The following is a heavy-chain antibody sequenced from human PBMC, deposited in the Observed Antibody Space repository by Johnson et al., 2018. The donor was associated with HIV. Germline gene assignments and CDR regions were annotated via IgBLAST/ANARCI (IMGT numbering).Heavy chain of an antibody. D-gene: IGHD5-24*01. CDR3: ARGEEMATILI. J-gene: IGHJ3*02. CDR2: FNSDGSII. V-gene: IGHV3-74*02. CDR1: GFTFSSHW. Sequence: VHLVESGGGVVQPGRSLRLSCAASGFTFSSHWMHWVRQVPGKGPVWVSRFNSDGSIISYAASVKGRLTISRDNSKNTLYLQMNSLRAEDTAVYYCARGEEMATILIWGQGTMVTVSS.